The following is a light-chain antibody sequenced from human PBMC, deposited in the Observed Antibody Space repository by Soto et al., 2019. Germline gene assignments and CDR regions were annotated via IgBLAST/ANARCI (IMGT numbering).Light chain of an antibody. CDR3: QRYLSIPLT. V-gene: IGKV4-1*01. J-gene: IGKJ4*01. CDR1: QSVFYSSNNENF. CDR2: WAS. Sequence: DIVMTQSPDSLAVSLGERATINCKSSQSVFYSSNNENFLAWYQQKPGQPPKLLIYWASIRESGVPDRFSGSGSGTDFSLTISSLQAEDVGIYYCQRYLSIPLTFGGGTKVAIK.